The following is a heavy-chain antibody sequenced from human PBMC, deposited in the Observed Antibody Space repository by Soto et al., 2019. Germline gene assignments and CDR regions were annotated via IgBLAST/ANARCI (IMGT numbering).Heavy chain of an antibody. D-gene: IGHD3-10*01. V-gene: IGHV2-5*01. CDR3: AHRKSSYYGSENTYYYGMDV. J-gene: IGHJ6*02. CDR1: GFSLSTSGMG. CDR2: IYWTDDK. Sequence: QITLKESGPTLVKPTQTLTLTCTFSGFSLSTSGMGVAWIRQPPEQALEWLAVIYWTDDKRYSPSLKSRLTNTKDTSKNQVVLTMTDMDPVDTATYYCAHRKSSYYGSENTYYYGMDVWGQGTTVTVSS.